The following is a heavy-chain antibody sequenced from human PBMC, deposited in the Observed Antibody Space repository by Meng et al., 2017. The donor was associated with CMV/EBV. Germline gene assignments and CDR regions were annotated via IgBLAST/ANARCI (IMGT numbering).Heavy chain of an antibody. V-gene: IGHV3-30*02. CDR2: IRNDGSNK. CDR1: GFIFNNYV. D-gene: IGHD1-7*01. CDR3: AREADCTRTTCPPGS. Sequence: GESLRLSCAASGFIFNNYVMHWVRQAPGKGLEWVAFIRNDGSNKYYAESVKGRFTISRDNSRNTLYLQMNSLRGEDTAVYYCAREADCTRTTCPPGSWGQGTLVTVSS. J-gene: IGHJ5*02.